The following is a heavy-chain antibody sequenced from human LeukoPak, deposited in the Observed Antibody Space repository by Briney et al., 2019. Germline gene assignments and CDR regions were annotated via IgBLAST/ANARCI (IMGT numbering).Heavy chain of an antibody. J-gene: IGHJ6*03. D-gene: IGHD1-26*01. CDR2: IYYSGST. V-gene: IGHV4-61*01. Sequence: PSETLSLTCTVSGGSVSSGSYYWSWIRQPPGKGLEWIGYIYYSGSTNYNPSLKSRVTISVDTSYNQFSLRLRSVTAADTAVYYCARVAGGSSSYYYYFHYMDVWGKGTTVTVSS. CDR1: GGSVSSGSYY. CDR3: ARVAGGSSSYYYYFHYMDV.